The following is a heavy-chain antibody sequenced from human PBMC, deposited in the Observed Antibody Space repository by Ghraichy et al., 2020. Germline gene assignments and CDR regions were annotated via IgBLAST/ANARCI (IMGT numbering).Heavy chain of an antibody. V-gene: IGHV4-61*01. CDR3: ARGRNI. CDR2: IYNSGST. Sequence: SETLSLTCTVSGGSVSSGSYHWSWIRQPPGKGLEWIGYIYNSGSTNYNPSLKSRVTISVDTSKSQFSLKLSPVTAADTAVYYCARGRNIWGQGTMVTVS. CDR1: GGSVSSGSYH. J-gene: IGHJ3*02.